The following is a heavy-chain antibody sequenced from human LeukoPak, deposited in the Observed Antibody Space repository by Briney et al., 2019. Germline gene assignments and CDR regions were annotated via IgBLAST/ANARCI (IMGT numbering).Heavy chain of an antibody. CDR3: ARRHPADYPFDY. CDR2: IYYSGST. D-gene: IGHD4-11*01. CDR1: GGSISSYY. J-gene: IGHJ4*02. V-gene: IGHV4-59*08. Sequence: SETLSLTCTVSGGSISSYYWSWIRQPPGKGLEWIGYIYYSGSTNYNPSLKSRVTISVDTSKNQFSLKLGSVTAADTAVYYCARRHPADYPFDYWGQGTLVTVSS.